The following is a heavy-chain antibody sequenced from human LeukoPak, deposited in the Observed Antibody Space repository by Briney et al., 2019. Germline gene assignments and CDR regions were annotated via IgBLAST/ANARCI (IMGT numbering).Heavy chain of an antibody. V-gene: IGHV3-7*01. D-gene: IGHD4-23*01. CDR3: ARRAGGYSHPYDY. Sequence: GGSLRLSCAASGFTFSSYWMSWVRQAPGKGLEWVANIKQDGSEKYYVDSVKGRFTISRDNAKNSLYLQMNSLRAEDTAVYYCARRAGGYSHPYDYWGQGILVTVSS. CDR2: IKQDGSEK. CDR1: GFTFSSYW. J-gene: IGHJ4*02.